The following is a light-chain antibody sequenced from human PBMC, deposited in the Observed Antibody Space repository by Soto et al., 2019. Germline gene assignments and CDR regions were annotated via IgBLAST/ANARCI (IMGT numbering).Light chain of an antibody. V-gene: IGLV4-69*01. CDR1: SGHSRYA. CDR3: QTWGTGIVV. J-gene: IGLJ2*01. CDR2: VNSDGSH. Sequence: QAVVTQSPSASASLGASVNLTCTLSSGHSRYAIAWHQQKPEKGPRYLMKVNSDGSHSKGDGIPDRFSGSRSGAELYLTISSLQSEDEADYYCQTWGTGIVVFGGGTKLTVL.